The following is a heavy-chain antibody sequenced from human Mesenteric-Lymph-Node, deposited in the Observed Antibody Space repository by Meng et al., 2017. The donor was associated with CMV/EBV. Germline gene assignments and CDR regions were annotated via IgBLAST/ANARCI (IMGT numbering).Heavy chain of an antibody. CDR3: ARAQKPNYDFWSGYSSLDY. CDR2: ISDNGRST. CDR1: FNNHA. D-gene: IGHD3-3*01. V-gene: IGHV3-64*02. Sequence: FNNHAMNWVRQAPGKGLEYVSGISDNGRSTYYADSVKGRFTISRDNSKNTLYLQMGRLRAEDMAVYYCARAQKPNYDFWSGYSSLDYWGQGTLVTVSS. J-gene: IGHJ4*02.